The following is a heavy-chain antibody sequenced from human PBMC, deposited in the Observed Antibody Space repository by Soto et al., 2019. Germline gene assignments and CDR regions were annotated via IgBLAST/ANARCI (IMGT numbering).Heavy chain of an antibody. J-gene: IGHJ5*02. CDR2: IYTSRST. V-gene: IGHV4-4*07. Sequence: QVQLQESGPGLVKPSETLSLTCTVSGGSISSYYWSWIRQPAGKGLEWIGRIYTSRSTNYNPSLKSRVTMSVDTSRNQFSLKLSSVNAADTAVYYCARAYRYCSSTSCYRGWFDPWGQGTLVTVSS. D-gene: IGHD2-2*02. CDR3: ARAYRYCSSTSCYRGWFDP. CDR1: GGSISSYY.